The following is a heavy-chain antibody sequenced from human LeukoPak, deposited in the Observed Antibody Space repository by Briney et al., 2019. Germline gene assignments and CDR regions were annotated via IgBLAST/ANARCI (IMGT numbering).Heavy chain of an antibody. Sequence: GASVEVSCKVSGYTLTELSMHWVRQAPGKGLEWRGGFDPEDGETIYAQKFQGRVTMTEDTSTDTAYMELSSLRSEDTAVYYCAVLMGYCSSTSCLYDAFDIWGQGTMVTVSS. D-gene: IGHD2-2*01. CDR1: GYTLTELS. CDR2: FDPEDGET. CDR3: AVLMGYCSSTSCLYDAFDI. J-gene: IGHJ3*02. V-gene: IGHV1-24*01.